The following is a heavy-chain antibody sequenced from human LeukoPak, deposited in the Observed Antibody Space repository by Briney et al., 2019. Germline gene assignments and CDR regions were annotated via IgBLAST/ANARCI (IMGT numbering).Heavy chain of an antibody. CDR1: GGDISNYY. V-gene: IGHV4-59*01. D-gene: IGHD3-16*01. J-gene: IGHJ6*03. CDR2: IYSSGST. Sequence: SETLSLTCTVSGGDISNYYWSWIRQPPGKGLEWIGYIYSSGSTNYNPSLKSRVTISVHTSKNQFSLKLNSVTAADTAVYYCVRDREEITALFYYYYMDVWGKGTTVTVSS. CDR3: VRDREEITALFYYYYMDV.